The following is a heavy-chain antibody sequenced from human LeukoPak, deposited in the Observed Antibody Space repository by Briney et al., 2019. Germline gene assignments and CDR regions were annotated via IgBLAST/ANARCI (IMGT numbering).Heavy chain of an antibody. J-gene: IGHJ4*02. Sequence: GGSLRLSCAASGFIFSSYSMNWVRQAPGRGREGVSSISGSTYIYYADSVKGRFTISRDNAKNSVYLQVNSLRADDTAVYYCVRGGGGYSSGLPAYYFDYWGRGTLVTVSS. V-gene: IGHV3-69-1*02. D-gene: IGHD5-18*01. CDR3: VRGGGGYSSGLPAYYFDY. CDR1: GFIFSSYS. CDR2: ISGSTYI.